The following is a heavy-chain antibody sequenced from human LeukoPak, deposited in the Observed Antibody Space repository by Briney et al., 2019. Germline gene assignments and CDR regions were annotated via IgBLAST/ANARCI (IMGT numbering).Heavy chain of an antibody. CDR1: GYTFTAYY. J-gene: IGHJ4*02. Sequence: GASVKVSCKASGYTFTAYYIHWVRQAPGQGLEWMGWINPNTGGTNYAQKFQGRVTITRDTSINTAYMDLSRLTSDDTALYYCARDHNSENWGSLGGWGQGTPVTVSS. V-gene: IGHV1-2*02. CDR2: INPNTGGT. CDR3: ARDHNSENWGSLGG. D-gene: IGHD7-27*01.